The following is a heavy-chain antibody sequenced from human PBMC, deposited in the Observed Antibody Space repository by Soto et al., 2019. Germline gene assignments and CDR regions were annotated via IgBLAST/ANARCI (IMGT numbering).Heavy chain of an antibody. CDR1: GGSISSSNW. D-gene: IGHD3-3*01. V-gene: IGHV4-4*02. CDR2: IYHSGST. Sequence: SETLSLTCAVSGGSISSSNWWSWVRQPPGKGLEWIGEIYHSGSTNYNPSLKSRVTISVDKSKNQFSLKLSSVTAADTAVYYCARDRSITTFGVARTVWGQGTTVTVSS. CDR3: ARDRSITTFGVARTV. J-gene: IGHJ6*02.